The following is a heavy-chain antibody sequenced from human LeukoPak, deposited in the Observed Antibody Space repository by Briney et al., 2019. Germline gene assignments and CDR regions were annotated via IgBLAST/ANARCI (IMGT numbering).Heavy chain of an antibody. CDR3: ARDKQTGVVALPDY. Sequence: GSLRLSCAASGFTFSSYWMHWVRQAAGKGLVWVSSINSDGSSTSYAESVKGRCTISRDNAKNTLYLQMNSLRAEDTAVYYCARDKQTGVVALPDYWGQGTLVTVSS. J-gene: IGHJ4*02. CDR1: GFTFSSYW. D-gene: IGHD2-15*01. CDR2: INSDGSST. V-gene: IGHV3-74*01.